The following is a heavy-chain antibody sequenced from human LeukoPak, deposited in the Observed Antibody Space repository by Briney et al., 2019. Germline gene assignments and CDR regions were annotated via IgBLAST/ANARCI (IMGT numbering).Heavy chain of an antibody. D-gene: IGHD6-13*01. J-gene: IGHJ4*02. CDR1: GFTFDDYG. CDR2: INWSGGST. V-gene: IGHV3-20*04. CDR3: ARLGIAAAGRPFDY. Sequence: PGGSLRLSCAASGFTFDDYGMSWVRQAPGKGLEWVSGINWSGGSTGYADSVKGRFTISRDNAKNSLYLQMNSLRAKDTALYYCARLGIAAAGRPFDYWGQGTLVTVSS.